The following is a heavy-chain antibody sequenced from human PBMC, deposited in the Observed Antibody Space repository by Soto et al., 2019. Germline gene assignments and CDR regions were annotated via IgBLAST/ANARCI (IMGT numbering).Heavy chain of an antibody. V-gene: IGHV3-21*01. J-gene: IGHJ4*02. CDR1: GFTFSSYS. CDR3: ARVRVYSNYAQDFDY. D-gene: IGHD4-4*01. CDR2: ISSSSFYI. Sequence: GGSLRLSCAASGFTFSSYSMNWVRQAPGKGLEWVSSISSSSFYIYYADSVKGRFTISRDNAKNSLYLQMNSLRAEDTAVYYCARVRVYSNYAQDFDYWGQGTLVTVSS.